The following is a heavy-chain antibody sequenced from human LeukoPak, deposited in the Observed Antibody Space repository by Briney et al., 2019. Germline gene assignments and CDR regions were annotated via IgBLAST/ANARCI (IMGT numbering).Heavy chain of an antibody. V-gene: IGHV3-23*01. CDR3: AKPPPRPTWNLREVDSYTDV. Sequence: SGGSLRLSCAASGFTFSSYAMSWVRQAPGKGLEWVSAISGSGGSTYYADSVKGRFTISRDNSKNTLYLQMNSLRAEDTAVYYWAKPPPRPTWNLREVDSYTDVWGKGTTVTVSS. CDR2: ISGSGGST. CDR1: GFTFSSYA. D-gene: IGHD1-1*01. J-gene: IGHJ6*03.